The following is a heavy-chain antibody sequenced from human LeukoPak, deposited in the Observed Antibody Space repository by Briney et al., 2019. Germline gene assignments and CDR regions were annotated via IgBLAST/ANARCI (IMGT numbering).Heavy chain of an antibody. CDR3: ARDAGDRGGFDY. Sequence: GGSLRLSCAASGFTVSSNYMSWVRQAPGHGLAWVSVIYSGGSTCYADSVKGRFTISRDNSKNTLYLQMNSLSAEDTAVYYCARDAGDRGGFDYWGQGTLVTVSS. CDR2: IYSGGST. CDR1: GFTVSSNY. J-gene: IGHJ4*02. V-gene: IGHV3-66*01. D-gene: IGHD7-27*01.